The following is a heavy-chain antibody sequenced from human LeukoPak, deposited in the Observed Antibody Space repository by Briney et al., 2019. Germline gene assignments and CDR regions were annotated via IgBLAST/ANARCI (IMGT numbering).Heavy chain of an antibody. V-gene: IGHV1-69*05. CDR1: GGTFSSYA. J-gene: IGHJ4*02. CDR3: ARDANYDSSGSD. Sequence: GASVKVSCKASGGTFSSYAISWVRQAPGQGLEWMGGIIPIFGTANYAQKFQGRVTITTDESTSTAHMELSSLRSEDTAVYYCARDANYDSSGSDWGQGTLVTVSS. CDR2: IIPIFGTA. D-gene: IGHD3-22*01.